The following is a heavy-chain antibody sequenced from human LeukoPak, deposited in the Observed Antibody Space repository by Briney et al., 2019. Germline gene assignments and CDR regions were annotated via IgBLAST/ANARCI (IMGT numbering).Heavy chain of an antibody. D-gene: IGHD5-12*01. J-gene: IGHJ4*02. CDR2: IIPIFDTT. Sequence: SVKVSCKASGGTFRSYGINWVRQASGQGLEWMGGIIPIFDTTNYAQKFQGRVTITADKSTSTAYVELSSLTSDDTAVYYCARDGRGYSGYDFRYFDYWGQGTLVTVSS. CDR1: GGTFRSYG. CDR3: ARDGRGYSGYDFRYFDY. V-gene: IGHV1-69*06.